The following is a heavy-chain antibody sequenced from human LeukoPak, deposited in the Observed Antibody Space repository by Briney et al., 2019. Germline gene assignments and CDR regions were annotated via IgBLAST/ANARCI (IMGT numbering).Heavy chain of an antibody. CDR1: GYTFTSYY. J-gene: IGHJ4*02. V-gene: IGHV1-2*06. CDR2: INPNSGGT. Sequence: ASVKVSCKASGYTFTSYYMHWVRQAPGQGLEWMGRINPNSGGTNYAQKFQGRVTMTRDTSISTAYMELSRLRSDDTAVYYCAAVGYSYGGLDYWGQGTLVTISS. D-gene: IGHD5-18*01. CDR3: AAVGYSYGGLDY.